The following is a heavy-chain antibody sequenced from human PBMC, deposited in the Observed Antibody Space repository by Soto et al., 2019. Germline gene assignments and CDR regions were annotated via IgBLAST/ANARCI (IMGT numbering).Heavy chain of an antibody. CDR3: AREFGGSFDI. CDR1: GGSISSYY. V-gene: IGHV4-59*01. CDR2: IYYSGST. J-gene: IGHJ3*02. D-gene: IGHD1-26*01. Sequence: SETLSLTCTVSGGSISSYYWSWIRQPPGKGLEWIGYIYYSGSTNYNPSLKSRVTISVDTSKNQFSLRLSSVTAADTAVYCCAREFGGSFDIWGQGTMVTVSS.